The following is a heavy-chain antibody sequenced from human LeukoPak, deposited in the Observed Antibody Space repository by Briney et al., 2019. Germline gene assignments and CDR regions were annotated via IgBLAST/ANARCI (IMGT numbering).Heavy chain of an antibody. CDR2: ISYDGSNK. CDR3: AAHTSAGTWAFDI. Sequence: GGSLRLSCAASGFTFSSYGMHWVCQARGKGLEWVAVISYDGSNKYYADSVKGGFTISRDNSKNTLYLQMNSLRAEDTAVYYCAAHTSAGTWAFDIWGQGTMVTVSS. V-gene: IGHV3-30*03. D-gene: IGHD6-13*01. J-gene: IGHJ3*02. CDR1: GFTFSSYG.